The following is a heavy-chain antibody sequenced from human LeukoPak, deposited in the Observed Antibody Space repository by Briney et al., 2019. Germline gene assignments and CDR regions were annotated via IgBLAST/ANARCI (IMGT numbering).Heavy chain of an antibody. D-gene: IGHD3-9*01. CDR1: GFTVSSNH. CDR2: IYSGGST. V-gene: IGHV3-53*01. CDR3: ARVIVTGYYDAFDI. J-gene: IGHJ3*02. Sequence: GGSLRLSCAASGFTVSSNHMSWVRQAPEKGLEWVSVIYSGGSTYYADSVKGRFTISRDNSKNTLYLQMNSLRAEDTAVYYCARVIVTGYYDAFDIWGQGTMVTVSS.